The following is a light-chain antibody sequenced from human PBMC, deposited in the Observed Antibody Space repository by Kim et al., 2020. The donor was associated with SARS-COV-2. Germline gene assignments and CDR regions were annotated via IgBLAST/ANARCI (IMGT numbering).Light chain of an antibody. Sequence: GQMVHFPWCGRRFQFGINLLVWYHQAPAAAPKLLIYGNDQRPSGVPVRFSGSKSGTSASLASCGLQAGDEADYYCAVWDDSLKEGLFGGGTQPTVL. CDR2: GND. CDR3: AVWDDSLKEGL. CDR1: RFQFGINL. V-gene: IGLV1-44*01. J-gene: IGLJ3*02.